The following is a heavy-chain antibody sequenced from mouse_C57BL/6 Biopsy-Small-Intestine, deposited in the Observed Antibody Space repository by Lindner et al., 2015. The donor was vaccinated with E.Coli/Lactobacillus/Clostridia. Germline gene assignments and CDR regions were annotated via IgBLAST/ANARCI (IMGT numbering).Heavy chain of an antibody. CDR3: ARELPYYYAMDY. V-gene: IGHV1-20*01. CDR1: GYSFTGYF. Sequence: VQLQESGPDLVKPGASVKMSCKASGYSFTGYFMNWVKQSHGKSLEWIGRISPYNGDTFYNQKFKGKATLTVDKSSSTAHMELRSLTSEDSALYYCARELPYYYAMDYWGQGTSVTVSS. CDR2: ISPYNGDT. J-gene: IGHJ4*01. D-gene: IGHD2-1*01.